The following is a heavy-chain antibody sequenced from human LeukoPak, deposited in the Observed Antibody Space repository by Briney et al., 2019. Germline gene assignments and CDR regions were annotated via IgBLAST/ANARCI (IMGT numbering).Heavy chain of an antibody. CDR1: GFTFSSYW. J-gene: IGHJ6*02. D-gene: IGHD1-1*01. V-gene: IGHV3-7*01. CDR3: ARVSDGTTGTTWEMTHHYYYYYGMDV. Sequence: PGGSLRLSCAASGFTFSSYWMSWVRQAPGKGLEWVANIKQDGSEKYYVDSVKGRFTISRDNAKNSLYLQMNSLRAEDTAVYYCARVSDGTTGTTWEMTHHYYYYYGMDVWGQGTTVTVSS. CDR2: IKQDGSEK.